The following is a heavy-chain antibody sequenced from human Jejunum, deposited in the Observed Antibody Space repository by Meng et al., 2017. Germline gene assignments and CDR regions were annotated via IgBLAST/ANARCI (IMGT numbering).Heavy chain of an antibody. D-gene: IGHD6-13*01. CDR3: ARKTQGEAGYFDY. CDR2: NNTNTGNP. CDR1: GYTFTTYA. J-gene: IGHJ4*02. V-gene: IGHV7-4-1*02. Sequence: ASVKVSCKASGYTFTTYAMHWVRQAPGQGLEWMGWNNTNTGNPTYAQGFTGRFVFSLDTSVSTAFLQISSVKPEDIAVYYCARKTQGEAGYFDYWGQGTLVTVSS.